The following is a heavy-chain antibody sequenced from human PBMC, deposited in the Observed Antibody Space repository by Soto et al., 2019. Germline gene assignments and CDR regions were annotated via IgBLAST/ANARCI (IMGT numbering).Heavy chain of an antibody. CDR1: GGSISSSNYF. CDR2: MYYSGST. J-gene: IGHJ4*01. V-gene: IGHV4-39*07. CDR3: ARVDHDYGDYLDY. D-gene: IGHD4-17*01. Sequence: PSETLSLTCTVSGGSISSSNYFWGWIRQPPGKGLEWIGSMYYSGSTYYNPSLKSRLTISVDRSKNQFSLKLNSVTAADTAVDYCARVDHDYGDYLDYLGQGTLVTVS.